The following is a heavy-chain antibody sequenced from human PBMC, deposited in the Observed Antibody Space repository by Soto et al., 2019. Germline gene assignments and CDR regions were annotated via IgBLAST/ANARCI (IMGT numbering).Heavy chain of an antibody. CDR1: GGTFSSYA. V-gene: IGHV1-69*05. J-gene: IGHJ6*02. Sequence: QVQLVQSGAEVKKPGSSVKVSCKASGGTFSSYAISWVRQAPGQGLEWMGGIIPIFGTANYAQKFQGRVTMTTDESTSTAYMELSSRRSEDKAVYYCARAGAVVGVEGSDTDYYYYGMDVWGQGTTVTVSS. CDR3: ARAGAVVGVEGSDTDYYYYGMDV. CDR2: IIPIFGTA. D-gene: IGHD2-15*01.